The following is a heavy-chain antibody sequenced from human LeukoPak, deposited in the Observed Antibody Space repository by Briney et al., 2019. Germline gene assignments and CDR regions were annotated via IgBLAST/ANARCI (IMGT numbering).Heavy chain of an antibody. CDR1: GGSFSGYY. D-gene: IGHD6-13*01. Sequence: PSETLSLTCAVYGGSFSGYYWSWIRQPPGKGLEWIGEINHSGSTNYNPSLKSRVTISVDTSKNQFSLKLSSVTAADTAVYYCARLGTRIAAAGTKDYWGQGTLVTVSS. CDR2: INHSGST. J-gene: IGHJ4*02. V-gene: IGHV4-34*01. CDR3: ARLGTRIAAAGTKDY.